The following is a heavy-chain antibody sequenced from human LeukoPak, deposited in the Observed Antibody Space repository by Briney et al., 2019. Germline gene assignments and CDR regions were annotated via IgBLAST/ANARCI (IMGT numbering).Heavy chain of an antibody. CDR1: GYTFTDYY. CDR2: IKPNSGGT. CDR3: ARSGIMITFGGVIASFDY. Sequence: GASVKVSCKAYGYTFTDYYVHWVRQASGQGLEWMGWIKPNSGGTNSAQKFQGRVTMTRDTSIKTAYMELSRLRSDDTAVYYCARSGIMITFGGVIASFDYWGQGTLVTVSS. J-gene: IGHJ4*02. V-gene: IGHV1-2*02. D-gene: IGHD3-16*02.